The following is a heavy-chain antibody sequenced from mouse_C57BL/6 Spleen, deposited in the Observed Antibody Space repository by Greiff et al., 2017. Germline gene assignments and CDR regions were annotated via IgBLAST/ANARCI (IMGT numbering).Heavy chain of an antibody. CDR3: ACARVVESAGYFDY. Sequence: QVQLQQPGAELVMPGASVKLSCKASGYTFTSYWMHWVKQRPGQGLEWIGEIDPSGSYTNYNQKFKGKATVTVDKSSSTAYMQLSSLTSEDSAVYYYACARVVESAGYFDYWGQGTTLTVSS. CDR1: GYTFTSYW. CDR2: IDPSGSYT. D-gene: IGHD1-1*02. V-gene: IGHV1-69*01. J-gene: IGHJ2*01.